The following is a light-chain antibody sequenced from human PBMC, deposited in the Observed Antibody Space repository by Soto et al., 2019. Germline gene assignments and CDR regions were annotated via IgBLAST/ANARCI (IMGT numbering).Light chain of an antibody. Sequence: EILLTQSPVTLSLSPGQRATLSCRASQSISTYLAWYQVKPGQAPRLLIYDASSRATGVPARFSGSGSGTDFSLTISSLEPEDVAVYYCQQRSQWPPITFGQGTRLEIK. CDR2: DAS. V-gene: IGKV3-11*01. J-gene: IGKJ5*01. CDR3: QQRSQWPPIT. CDR1: QSISTY.